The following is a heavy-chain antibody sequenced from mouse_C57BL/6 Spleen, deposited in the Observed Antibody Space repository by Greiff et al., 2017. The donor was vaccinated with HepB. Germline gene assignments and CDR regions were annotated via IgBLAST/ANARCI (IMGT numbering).Heavy chain of an antibody. CDR3: ARWGEYYFDY. J-gene: IGHJ2*01. CDR1: GYTFTSYW. V-gene: IGHV1-50*01. Sequence: QVQLQQPGAELVKPGASVKLSCKASGYTFTSYWMQWVKQRPGQGLEWIGEIDPSDSYTNNNQKFKGKATLTVDTSSSTAYMQLSSLTSEDSAVYYCARWGEYYFDYWGQGTTLTVSS. CDR2: IDPSDSYT.